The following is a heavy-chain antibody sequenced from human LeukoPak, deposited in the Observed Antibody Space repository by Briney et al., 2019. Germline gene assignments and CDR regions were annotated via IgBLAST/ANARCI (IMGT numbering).Heavy chain of an antibody. CDR3: ASPAIYCSSTSCLSYYYYGMDV. V-gene: IGHV4-39*07. J-gene: IGHJ6*02. CDR2: IYYSGST. D-gene: IGHD2-2*01. Sequence: SETLSLTCTVSGGSISSSSYYWGWIRQPPGKGLEWIGSIYYSGSTYYNPSLKSRVTISVDTSKNQFSLKLSSVTAADTAVYYCASPAIYCSSTSCLSYYYYGMDVWGQGTTVTVSS. CDR1: GGSISSSSYY.